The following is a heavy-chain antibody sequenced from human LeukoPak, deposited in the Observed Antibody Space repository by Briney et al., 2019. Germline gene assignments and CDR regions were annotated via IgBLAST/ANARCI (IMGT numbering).Heavy chain of an antibody. CDR2: IYSGGST. CDR3: ARLPNY. Sequence: GGSLRLSCAASGFTVSTHYMTWVRQAPGKGLEWVSVIYSGGSTYYADSVTGRFTISRDNSKHTLYLQMNSLRTEDTAVYYCARLPNYWGQGTLVTVSS. J-gene: IGHJ4*02. V-gene: IGHV3-66*02. CDR1: GFTVSTHY.